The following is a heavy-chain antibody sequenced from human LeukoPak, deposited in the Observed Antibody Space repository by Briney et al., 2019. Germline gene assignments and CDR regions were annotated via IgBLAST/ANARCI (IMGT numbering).Heavy chain of an antibody. CDR3: ARDEGYCTNGVCYEVFDP. D-gene: IGHD2-8*01. V-gene: IGHV1-18*01. Sequence: ASVKVSCKASGYTFTSYGISWVRQAPGQGLEWMGWISAYNGNTNYAQKLQGRVTMTTDTSTSTAYTELRSLRSDDTAVYYCARDEGYCTNGVCYEVFDPWGQGTLVTVSS. J-gene: IGHJ5*02. CDR2: ISAYNGNT. CDR1: GYTFTSYG.